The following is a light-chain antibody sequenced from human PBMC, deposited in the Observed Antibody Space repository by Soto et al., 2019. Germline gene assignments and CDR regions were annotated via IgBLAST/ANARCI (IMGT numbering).Light chain of an antibody. CDR1: HGLVFSDGNTF. CDR3: MQGTHWQWT. Sequence: DVVMTQSPLSLPVTLGQPASISCRSSHGLVFSDGNTFLNWFQQRPGQSPRRLIYQVSKRDSGVPDRFSGSESGTDLTLQISRVEADDVGVYYCMQGTHWQWTFGQGTRV. J-gene: IGKJ1*01. V-gene: IGKV2-30*01. CDR2: QVS.